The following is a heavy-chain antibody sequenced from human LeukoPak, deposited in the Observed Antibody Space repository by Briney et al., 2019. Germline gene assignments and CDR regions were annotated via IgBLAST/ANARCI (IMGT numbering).Heavy chain of an antibody. Sequence: GESLKISCKGSGYIFITHWIGWVRQMPGKGLEWMGIIYPGSSETTYSPSFQGQVTISADKSISTAYLQWSSLKASDSAMYYCASTYGGNSPPFGYWGQGILVTVSS. CDR3: ASTYGGNSPPFGY. D-gene: IGHD4-23*01. CDR1: GYIFITHW. V-gene: IGHV5-51*01. J-gene: IGHJ4*02. CDR2: IYPGSSET.